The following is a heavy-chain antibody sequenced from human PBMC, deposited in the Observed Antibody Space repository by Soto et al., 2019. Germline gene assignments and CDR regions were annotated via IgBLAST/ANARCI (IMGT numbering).Heavy chain of an antibody. CDR3: AKDPVVPAAMVYYYYGMDV. CDR2: ISGSGGST. J-gene: IGHJ6*02. D-gene: IGHD2-2*01. V-gene: IGHV3-23*01. CDR1: GFTFSSYA. Sequence: GGSLRLSCAASGFTFSSYAMSWVRQAPGKGLEWVSAISGSGGSTYYADSVKGRFTISRDNSKNTLYLQMNSLRAEDTAVYYCAKDPVVPAAMVYYYYGMDVWGQGTTVTVSS.